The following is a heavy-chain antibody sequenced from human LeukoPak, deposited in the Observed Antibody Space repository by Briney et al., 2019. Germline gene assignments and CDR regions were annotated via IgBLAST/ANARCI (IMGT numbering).Heavy chain of an antibody. D-gene: IGHD3-16*02. J-gene: IGHJ4*02. CDR2: IIPILGIA. Sequence: GASVKVSCKASGGTFSSYAISWVRQAPGQGLEWMGRIIPILGIANYAQKFQGRVTITADKSTSTAYMELSSLRSEDTAVYYCAREVGVWGSYRPLTYYFDYWGQGTLVTVSS. V-gene: IGHV1-69*04. CDR3: AREVGVWGSYRPLTYYFDY. CDR1: GGTFSSYA.